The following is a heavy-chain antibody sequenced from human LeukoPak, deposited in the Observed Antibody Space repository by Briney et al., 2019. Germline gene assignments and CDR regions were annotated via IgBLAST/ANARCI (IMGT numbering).Heavy chain of an antibody. D-gene: IGHD6-13*01. V-gene: IGHV1-8*01. CDR2: MNPNSGNT. CDR3: ARHPSTGYSSSWPNYYYYGMDV. Sequence: ASVKVSCKASGYTFTSYDINWVRQATGQGLEWMGWMNPNSGNTGYAQKFQGRVTMTRNTSISTAYMELSSVTAADTAVYYCARHPSTGYSSSWPNYYYYGMDVWGQGTTVTVSS. CDR1: GYTFTSYD. J-gene: IGHJ6*02.